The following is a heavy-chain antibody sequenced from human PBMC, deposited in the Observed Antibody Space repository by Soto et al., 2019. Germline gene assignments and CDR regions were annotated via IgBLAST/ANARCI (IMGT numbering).Heavy chain of an antibody. J-gene: IGHJ4*02. Sequence: SETLSLTCTVSGGSISTYYWSWIRQPPGGTLEWIGYIYASGATAYNPSLESRVTMSVDMPNNEFSLELTSLTAADTAVYYCARSHSFDGSIYHYYFDFWGQGTLVTVSS. CDR2: IYASGAT. V-gene: IGHV4-59*01. CDR1: GGSISTYY. D-gene: IGHD3-10*01. CDR3: ARSHSFDGSIYHYYFDF.